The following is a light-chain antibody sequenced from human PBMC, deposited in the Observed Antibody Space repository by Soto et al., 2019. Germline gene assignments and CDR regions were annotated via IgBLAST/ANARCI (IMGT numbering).Light chain of an antibody. V-gene: IGKV1-5*03. Sequence: DIQMTQSPSTLSASVGHRVTISCRASQSINTWLAWFQQQPGKAPKLLIYAASSLETAVPSRFSGIGSGTEFTLTISGLQPDDFATYYCHQYIEYPLTFGQGTKVEI. CDR3: HQYIEYPLT. J-gene: IGKJ1*01. CDR2: AAS. CDR1: QSINTW.